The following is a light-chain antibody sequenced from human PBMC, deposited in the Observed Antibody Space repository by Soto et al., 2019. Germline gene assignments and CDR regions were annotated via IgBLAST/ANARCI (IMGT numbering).Light chain of an antibody. CDR3: QQSYSTPYT. V-gene: IGKV1-39*01. J-gene: IGKJ2*01. CDR2: AAS. CDR1: QSISSY. Sequence: DIQMTQSPDSLSASVGDRVTITCRASQSISSYLNWYQQKPGKAPKLLIYAASSLQTVVPSRFSGSESGTDFTLTISSLQPEDFSTYYCQQSYSTPYTFGQGTKLEIK.